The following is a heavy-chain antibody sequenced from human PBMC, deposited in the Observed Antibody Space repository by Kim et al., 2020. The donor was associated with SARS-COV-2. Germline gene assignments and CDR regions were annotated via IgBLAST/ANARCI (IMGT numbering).Heavy chain of an antibody. V-gene: IGHV3-49*02. CDR3: TRGYYDILTGYSPFDY. Sequence: SVKGRFTISRDDSKSIAYLQMNSMKTEDTAVYYCTRGYYDILTGYSPFDYWGQGTLVTVSS. D-gene: IGHD3-9*01. J-gene: IGHJ4*02.